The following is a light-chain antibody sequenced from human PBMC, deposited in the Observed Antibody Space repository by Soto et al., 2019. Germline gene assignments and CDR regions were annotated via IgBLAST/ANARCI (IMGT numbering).Light chain of an antibody. Sequence: QSVLTQPPSASGSPGQSVTISCTGTSGDITDNKYVSWFQQHPGKAPKLLIYEINKRPSGVPHRFSGSKSGNTASLTVSGLQADDEADYYCNSYVGSNNYVFGTGTKLIVL. J-gene: IGLJ1*01. CDR3: NSYVGSNNYV. V-gene: IGLV2-8*01. CDR1: SGDITDNKY. CDR2: EIN.